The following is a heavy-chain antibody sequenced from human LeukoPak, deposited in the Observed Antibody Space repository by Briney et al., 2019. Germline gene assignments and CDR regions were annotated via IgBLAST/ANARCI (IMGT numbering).Heavy chain of an antibody. Sequence: PSETLSLTCAVYGVSFSGYYWSWIRQPPGKGLEWIGVINHSGSTNYNPSLKSRVTISVDTSKNQFSLKLSSVTAADTAVYYCARYYYDSSGYYLDNWFDPWGQGTLVTVSS. V-gene: IGHV4-34*01. D-gene: IGHD3-22*01. CDR2: INHSGST. CDR1: GVSFSGYY. CDR3: ARYYYDSSGYYLDNWFDP. J-gene: IGHJ5*02.